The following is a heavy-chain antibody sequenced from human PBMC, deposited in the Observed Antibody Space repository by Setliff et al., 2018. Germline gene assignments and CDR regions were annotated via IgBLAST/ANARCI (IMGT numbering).Heavy chain of an antibody. CDR2: TNHRGTT. J-gene: IGHJ5*02. CDR1: GGSFSGYY. D-gene: IGHD3-22*01. V-gene: IGHV4-34*01. CDR3: ARGPRFDYESPTYRRRFDP. Sequence: SETLSLTCAVYGGSFSGYYWNWIRQAPGKGPEWIGETNHRGTTSYTPSLKGRVTISVDTSKNLFSLKLSSVTAADTAVYFCARGPRFDYESPTYRRRFDPWGQGTAVTSPQ.